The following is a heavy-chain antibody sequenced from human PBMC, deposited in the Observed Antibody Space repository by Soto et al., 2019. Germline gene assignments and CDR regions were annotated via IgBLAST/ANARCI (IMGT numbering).Heavy chain of an antibody. Sequence: GKSMTVSRKSCGDGITRYCRVWARPMTEKGMEWMGIIYPGDSDTRYSPSFQGQVTISADKSISTAYLQWSILKASDTAMYYCARSESPFFRDSSTTEIYVCGLRATVTVS. CDR2: IYPGDSDT. CDR1: GDGITRYC. CDR3: ARSESPFFRDSSTTEIYV. J-gene: IGHJ6*02. D-gene: IGHD2-21*01. V-gene: IGHV5-51*01.